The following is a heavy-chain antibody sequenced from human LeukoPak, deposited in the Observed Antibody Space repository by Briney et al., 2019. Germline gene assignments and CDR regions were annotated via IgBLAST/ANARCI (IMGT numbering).Heavy chain of an antibody. CDR3: ARVFYAKDIVVVPAYYYYYLDV. J-gene: IGHJ6*03. V-gene: IGHV1-2*02. CDR1: GYTFTGYY. CDR2: INPNSGGT. D-gene: IGHD2-2*01. Sequence: GASVKASCKASGYTFTGYYMHWVRQAPGQGLEWMGWINPNSGGTNYAQKFQGRVTMTRDTSISTAYMEVSRLRSDDTAVYYCARVFYAKDIVVVPAYYYYYLDVWGKGTTVTVSS.